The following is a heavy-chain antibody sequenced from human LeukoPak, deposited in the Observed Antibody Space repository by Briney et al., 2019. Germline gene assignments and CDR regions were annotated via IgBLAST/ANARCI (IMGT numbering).Heavy chain of an antibody. CDR3: ARDLVATIGNWFDP. CDR1: GYTFTGYY. CDR2: INPNSGGT. Sequence: GASVKVSCKASGYTFTGYYMHWVRQAPGQGLKWMGWINPNSGGTNYAQKFQGRVTMTRDTSISTAYMELSRLRSDDTAVYYSARDLVATIGNWFDPWGQGTLVTVSS. D-gene: IGHD5-12*01. V-gene: IGHV1-2*02. J-gene: IGHJ5*02.